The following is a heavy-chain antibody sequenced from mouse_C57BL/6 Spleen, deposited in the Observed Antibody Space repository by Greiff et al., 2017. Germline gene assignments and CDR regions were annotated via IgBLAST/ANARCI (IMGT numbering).Heavy chain of an antibody. CDR3: ARYGSSPWFAY. CDR2: IDPSDSYT. J-gene: IGHJ3*01. V-gene: IGHV1-69*01. D-gene: IGHD1-1*01. Sequence: QVQLKQPGAELVMPGASVKLSCKASGYTFTSYWMHWVKQRPGQGLEWIGEIDPSDSYTNYNQKFKGKSTLTVDKSSSTAYMQLSSLTSEDSAVYYCARYGSSPWFAYWGQGTLVTVSA. CDR1: GYTFTSYW.